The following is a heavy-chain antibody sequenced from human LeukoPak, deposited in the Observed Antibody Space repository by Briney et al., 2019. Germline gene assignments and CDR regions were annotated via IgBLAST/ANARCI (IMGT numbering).Heavy chain of an antibody. D-gene: IGHD5-24*01. CDR2: IYHSGST. J-gene: IGHJ3*02. CDR1: GGSMSTSNW. V-gene: IGHV4-4*02. CDR3: ARVIEISDAFDI. Sequence: PSGTLSLTCAVSGGSMSTSNWWNWVRQPPGKGLEWIGEIYHSGSTNYNPTLKSRVTISVDTSKIQFSLKLSSVTAADTAVYYCARVIEISDAFDIWGQGTVVTVSS.